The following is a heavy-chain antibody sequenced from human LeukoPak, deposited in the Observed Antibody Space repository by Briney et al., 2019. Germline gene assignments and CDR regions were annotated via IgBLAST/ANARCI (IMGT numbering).Heavy chain of an antibody. CDR2: INHSGST. J-gene: IGHJ4*02. V-gene: IGHV4-34*01. Sequence: SETLSLTCAVYGGSFSGYYWSWIRQPPGKGLEWIGEINHSGSTNYNPSLKSRVTISVDTSKNQFSLKLSSVTAADTAVYYCAREGYSYGLDYWGQGTLVTVSS. CDR3: AREGYSYGLDY. D-gene: IGHD5-18*01. CDR1: GGSFSGYY.